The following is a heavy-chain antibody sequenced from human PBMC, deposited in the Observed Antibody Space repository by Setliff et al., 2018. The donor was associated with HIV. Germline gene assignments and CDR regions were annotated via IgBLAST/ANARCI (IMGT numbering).Heavy chain of an antibody. CDR1: GYTLTELS. V-gene: IGHV1-24*01. CDR2: FDPDRGET. D-gene: IGHD3-16*01. CDR3: AWGTQRPIDS. J-gene: IGHJ4*02. Sequence: GASVKVSCKVSGYTLTELSRHWVRQAPGKGLEWMGGFDPDRGETVYAEKFQGRVTITADRSKDIAYMKLSSLRYEDTAMYYCAWGTQRPIDSWGQGTLVTVSS.